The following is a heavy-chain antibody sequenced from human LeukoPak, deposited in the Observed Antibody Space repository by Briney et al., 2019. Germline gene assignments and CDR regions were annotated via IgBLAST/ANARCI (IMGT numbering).Heavy chain of an antibody. CDR2: IYHSGST. CDR3: AREGRYYDSSGYLTRYDY. Sequence: SETLSLTCTVSGYSISSGYYWGWIRQPPGKGLEWIGSIYHSGSTYYNPSLKSRVTISVDTSKNQFSLKLSSVTAADTAVYYCAREGRYYDSSGYLTRYDYWGQGTLVTVSS. CDR1: GYSISSGYY. V-gene: IGHV4-38-2*02. J-gene: IGHJ4*02. D-gene: IGHD3-22*01.